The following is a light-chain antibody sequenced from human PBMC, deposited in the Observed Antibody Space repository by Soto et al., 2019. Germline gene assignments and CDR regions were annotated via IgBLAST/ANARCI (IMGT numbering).Light chain of an antibody. J-gene: IGKJ1*01. CDR2: GAS. CDR1: QTVSSN. CDR3: QQYHDWPRT. Sequence: EIVLTQSPGTLSLSPGERVTLSCRATQTVSSNLAWYQQRPGQAPRILIYGASTRATDIPARFSGSGSGTEFTLTISSLQSEDFAVYYCQQYHDWPRTFGRGTKVDIK. V-gene: IGKV3-15*01.